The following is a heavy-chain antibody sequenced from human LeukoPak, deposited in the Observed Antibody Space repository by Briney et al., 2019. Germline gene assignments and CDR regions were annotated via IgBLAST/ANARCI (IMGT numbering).Heavy chain of an antibody. D-gene: IGHD3-22*01. V-gene: IGHV3-23*01. CDR3: AKDLYYDSSGYGY. J-gene: IGHJ4*02. Sequence: PGGSLRLSCAASGFTFSSYAMSWVRQAPGKGLEWVSAISGSGGSTYYADSVKGRFTISRDNSKNTLYLQMSSLRAEDTAVYYCAKDLYYDSSGYGYWGQGTLVTVSS. CDR2: ISGSGGST. CDR1: GFTFSSYA.